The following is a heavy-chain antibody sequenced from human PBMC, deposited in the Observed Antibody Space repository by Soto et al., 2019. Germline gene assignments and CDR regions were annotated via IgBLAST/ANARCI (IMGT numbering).Heavy chain of an antibody. J-gene: IGHJ4*02. CDR3: ARVYRITMVRGELSEY. CDR2: ISAYNGNT. Sequence: QVQQVQSGAEVKKPGASVKVSCKASGYTFTSYGISWVRQAPGQGLEWMGWISAYNGNTNYAQKPQGRVTMTTDTSTSTAYMELRSLRSDDTAVYYCARVYRITMVRGELSEYWGQGTLVTVSS. V-gene: IGHV1-18*01. CDR1: GYTFTSYG. D-gene: IGHD3-10*01.